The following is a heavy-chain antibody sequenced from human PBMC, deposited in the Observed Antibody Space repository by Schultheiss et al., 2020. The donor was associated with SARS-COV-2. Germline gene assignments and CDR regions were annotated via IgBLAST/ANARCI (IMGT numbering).Heavy chain of an antibody. D-gene: IGHD5-12*01. J-gene: IGHJ4*02. CDR3: TTYSGYDPIDY. V-gene: IGHV3-15*07. CDR2: IKSETHGGTT. CDR1: GFTFSSYS. Sequence: GGSLRLSCAASGFTFSSYSMNWVRQAPGKGLEWVGRIKSETHGGTTDYAAPVKGRFTISRDDSKNTLYLQMNSLKTEDTAVYYCTTYSGYDPIDYWGQGTLVTVSS.